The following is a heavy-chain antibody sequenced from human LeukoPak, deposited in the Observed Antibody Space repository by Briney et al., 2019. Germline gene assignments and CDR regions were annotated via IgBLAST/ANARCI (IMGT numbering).Heavy chain of an antibody. CDR3: ARWPKAKEDSSELRFDY. J-gene: IGHJ4*02. Sequence: GASVKVSCKASGYTFTGYYMHWVREAPGQGLEWMGWINPNSGGTNYAQKFQGRVTMTRDTSISTAYMELSRLRSDDTAVYYCARWPKAKEDSSELRFDYWGQGTLVTVSS. CDR2: INPNSGGT. V-gene: IGHV1-2*02. CDR1: GYTFTGYY. D-gene: IGHD6-19*01.